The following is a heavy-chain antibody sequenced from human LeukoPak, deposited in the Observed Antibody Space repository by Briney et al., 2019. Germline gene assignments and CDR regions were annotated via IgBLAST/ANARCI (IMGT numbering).Heavy chain of an antibody. V-gene: IGHV3-21*01. CDR1: GFTFSSYS. CDR2: ISSSSSYI. D-gene: IGHD3-10*01. CDR3: AKEIRRGGDY. J-gene: IGHJ4*02. Sequence: PGGSLRLSCAASGFTFSSYSMNWVRQAPGKGLEWVSSISSSSSYIYYADSVKGRFTISGDNSKNTLYLQMNSLRAEDTAVYYCAKEIRRGGDYWGQGTLVTVSS.